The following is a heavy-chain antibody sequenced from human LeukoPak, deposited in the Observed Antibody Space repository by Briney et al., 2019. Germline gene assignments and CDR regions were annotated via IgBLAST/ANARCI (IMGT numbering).Heavy chain of an antibody. CDR3: ARGKRGSYRAWFDP. CDR2: VNPNSGNT. CDR1: GYTFTSYD. D-gene: IGHD1-26*01. Sequence: ASVKVSCKASGYTFTSYDINWVRQATGQGLEWMGWVNPNSGNTGYAQKFQGRVTMTRNTSISTAYMELSSLRSEDTAVYYCARGKRGSYRAWFDPWGQGTLVTVSS. V-gene: IGHV1-8*01. J-gene: IGHJ5*02.